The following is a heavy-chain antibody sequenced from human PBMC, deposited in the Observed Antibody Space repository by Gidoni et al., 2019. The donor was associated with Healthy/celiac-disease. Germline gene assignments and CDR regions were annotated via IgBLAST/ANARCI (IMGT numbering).Heavy chain of an antibody. CDR2: IYYSGST. Sequence: QLQLQESGPGLVKPSETLSLTCTVSGGSISSSSYYWGWIRQPPGKGLEWIGSIYYSGSTYYNPSLKSRVTISVDTSKNQFSLKLSSVTAADTAVYYCARDLLRESGDYYGMDVWGQGTTVTVSS. J-gene: IGHJ6*02. D-gene: IGHD3-3*01. V-gene: IGHV4-39*07. CDR3: ARDLLRESGDYYGMDV. CDR1: GGSISSSSYY.